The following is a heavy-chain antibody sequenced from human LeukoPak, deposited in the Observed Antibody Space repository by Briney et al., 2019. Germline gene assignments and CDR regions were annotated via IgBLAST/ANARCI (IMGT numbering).Heavy chain of an antibody. CDR1: GYTFTSYY. CDR3: ASHSGYDFRYSFYYMDV. D-gene: IGHD5-12*01. Sequence: RASVKVSCKASGYTFTSYYMYWVRQAPGQGLEWMGIINPSGGSTSYAQKFQGRVTITADKSTSIAYMELRSLRSDDTAVYYCASHSGYDFRYSFYYMDVWGKGTTVTVSS. J-gene: IGHJ6*03. V-gene: IGHV1-46*01. CDR2: INPSGGST.